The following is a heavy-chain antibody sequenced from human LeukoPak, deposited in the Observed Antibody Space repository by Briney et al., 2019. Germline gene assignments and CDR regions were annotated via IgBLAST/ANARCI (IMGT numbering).Heavy chain of an antibody. V-gene: IGHV1-69*06. CDR1: GGTFSSYA. CDR3: ATSRDYGDQYYFDY. Sequence: SVKVPCKASGGTFSSYAISWVRQAPGQGLEWMGGIIPIFGTANYAQKFQGRVTITADKSTSTAYMELSSLRSEDTAVYYCATSRDYGDQYYFDYWGQGTLVTVSS. D-gene: IGHD4-17*01. CDR2: IIPIFGTA. J-gene: IGHJ4*02.